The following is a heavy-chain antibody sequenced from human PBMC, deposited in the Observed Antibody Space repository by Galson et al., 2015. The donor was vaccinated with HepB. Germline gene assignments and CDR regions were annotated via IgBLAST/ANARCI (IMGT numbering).Heavy chain of an antibody. CDR2: IQYDGSKT. J-gene: IGHJ5*02. CDR1: GFSFNSYG. CDR3: ARDRLIRGFAVQEGLS. D-gene: IGHD3-10*01. V-gene: IGHV3-30*02. Sequence: SLRLSCAASGFSFNSYGMHWVHQGPGKGLEWVAFIQYDGSKTYYADSVKGRFTISRDISKNTLYLQMSSLRPEDSAVYYCARDRLIRGFAVQEGLSWGQGTLVTVSS.